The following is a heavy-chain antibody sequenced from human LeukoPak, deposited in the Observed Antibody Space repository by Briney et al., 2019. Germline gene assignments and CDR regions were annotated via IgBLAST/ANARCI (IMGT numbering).Heavy chain of an antibody. CDR1: GFTFSSYS. V-gene: IGHV3-48*01. CDR2: ISSSSSTI. Sequence: GGSLRLSCAASGFTFSSYSMIWVRQAPGKGLEWVSYISSSSSTIYYADSVKGRFTISRDNAKNSLYLQMNSLRAEDTAVHYCARAYGMSYYYYYMDVWGKGTTVTVSS. D-gene: IGHD4-17*01. J-gene: IGHJ6*03. CDR3: ARAYGMSYYYYYMDV.